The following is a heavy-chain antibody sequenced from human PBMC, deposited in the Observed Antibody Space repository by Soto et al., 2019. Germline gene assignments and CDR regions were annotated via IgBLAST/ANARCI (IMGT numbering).Heavy chain of an antibody. Sequence: QVQLVQSGAEVKKPGSSVKVSCKASGGTFSSYAISWVLQAPGQGLEWMGGIIPIFGTADYAQKFQGRATITADDLTSTAYMALSSMRSQETAVSYCARHLGVKHFYYGMAVWGQGTTVIVSS. D-gene: IGHD2-21*01. V-gene: IGHV1-69*12. CDR2: IIPIFGTA. CDR1: GGTFSSYA. J-gene: IGHJ6*02. CDR3: ARHLGVKHFYYGMAV.